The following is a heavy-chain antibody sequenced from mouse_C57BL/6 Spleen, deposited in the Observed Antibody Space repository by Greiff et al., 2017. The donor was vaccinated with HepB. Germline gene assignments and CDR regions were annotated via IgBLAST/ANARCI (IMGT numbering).Heavy chain of an antibody. V-gene: IGHV5-17*01. CDR2: ISSGSSTI. CDR3: ARKSYYGSSDAMDY. CDR1: GFTFSDYG. Sequence: EVQRVESGGGLVKPGGSLKLSCAASGFTFSDYGMHWVRQAPEKGLEWVAYISSGSSTIYYADTVRGRFTISRDNAKNTLFLQMTSLRSEDTAMYYCARKSYYGSSDAMDYWGQGTSVTVSS. J-gene: IGHJ4*01. D-gene: IGHD1-1*01.